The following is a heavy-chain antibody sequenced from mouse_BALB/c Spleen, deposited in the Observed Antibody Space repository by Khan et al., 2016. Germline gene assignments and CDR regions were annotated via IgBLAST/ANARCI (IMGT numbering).Heavy chain of an antibody. V-gene: IGHV14-3*02. D-gene: IGHD4-1*01. CDR1: GFNIKDTY. CDR2: IDPANGNT. Sequence: VQLQQSGAELVKPGASVKLSCTASGFNIKDTYTHWVKQRPEQGLEWIGRIDPANGNTKYDPKFQGKATITADTSSNTAYLQLSSLTSEDTAVYYCANWDGFAYWGQGTLVTVSA. CDR3: ANWDGFAY. J-gene: IGHJ3*01.